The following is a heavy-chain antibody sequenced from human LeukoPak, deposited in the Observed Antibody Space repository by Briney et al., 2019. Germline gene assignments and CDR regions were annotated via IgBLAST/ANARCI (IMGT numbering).Heavy chain of an antibody. J-gene: IGHJ3*02. D-gene: IGHD2-2*01. V-gene: IGHV3-30-3*01. CDR2: ISYDGSNK. CDR1: GFTFSSYA. CDR3: ARSGSGCSSTSCYLGAFDI. Sequence: GGSLRLSCAASGFTFSSYAMHWVRQAPGKGLEWVAVISYDGSNKYYADSVKGRFTISRDNSKNTLYLQMNSLRAEDTAVYYCARSGSGCSSTSCYLGAFDIWGQGTMVTVSS.